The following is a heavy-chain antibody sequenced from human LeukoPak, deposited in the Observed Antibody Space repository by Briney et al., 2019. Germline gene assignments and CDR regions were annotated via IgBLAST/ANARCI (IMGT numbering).Heavy chain of an antibody. V-gene: IGHV1-69*06. J-gene: IGHJ4*02. CDR3: ARALITVDIVATIAFDY. CDR2: IIPIFGTA. CDR1: GYTFTSYY. Sequence: ASVKVSCKASGYTFTSYYMHWVRQAPGQGLEWMGGIIPIFGTANYAQKFQGRVTITADKSTSTAYMELSSLRSEDTAVYYCARALITVDIVATIAFDYWGQGTLVTVSS. D-gene: IGHD5-12*01.